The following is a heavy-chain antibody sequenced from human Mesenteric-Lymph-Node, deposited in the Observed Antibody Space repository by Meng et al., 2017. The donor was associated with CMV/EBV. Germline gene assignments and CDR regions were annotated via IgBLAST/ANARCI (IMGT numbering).Heavy chain of an antibody. V-gene: IGHV3-21*01. D-gene: IGHD1-14*01. J-gene: IGHJ3*02. CDR1: GFTFSSYS. CDR3: ARDIIRFDAFDI. CDR2: ISSSSSYI. Sequence: GESLKISCAASGFTFSSYSMNWVRQAPGKGLEWVSSISSSSSYIYYADSVKGRFTISRDNAKNTVYLQMSSLRAEDTAVYYCARDIIRFDAFDIWGQGTMVTVSS.